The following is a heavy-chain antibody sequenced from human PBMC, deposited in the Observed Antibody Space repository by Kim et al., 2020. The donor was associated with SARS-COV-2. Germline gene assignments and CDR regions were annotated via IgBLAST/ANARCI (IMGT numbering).Heavy chain of an antibody. CDR2: IWYDGSNK. J-gene: IGHJ4*02. CDR3: ARDIKDYASLGLGY. V-gene: IGHV3-33*08. D-gene: IGHD4-17*01. CDR1: GFTFSSYG. Sequence: GGSLRLSCAASGFTFSSYGMHWVRQAPGKGLEWVAVIWYDGSNKYYADSVKGRFTISRDNSKNTLYLQMNSLRAEDTAVYYCARDIKDYASLGLGYWGQGTLVTVSS.